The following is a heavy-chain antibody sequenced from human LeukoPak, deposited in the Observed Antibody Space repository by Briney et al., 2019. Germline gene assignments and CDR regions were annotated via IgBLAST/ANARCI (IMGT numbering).Heavy chain of an antibody. J-gene: IGHJ4*02. Sequence: LSGGSLRLSCAASGFTFSSYWMSWVRQAPGKGLEWVANIKQDGSEKYYVDSVKGRFTISRDNPKNSLYLQMNSLRAEDTAVYYCAAGTTGGWSEPFDYWGQGTLVTVSS. V-gene: IGHV3-7*01. CDR2: IKQDGSEK. CDR1: GFTFSSYW. D-gene: IGHD6-19*01. CDR3: AAGTTGGWSEPFDY.